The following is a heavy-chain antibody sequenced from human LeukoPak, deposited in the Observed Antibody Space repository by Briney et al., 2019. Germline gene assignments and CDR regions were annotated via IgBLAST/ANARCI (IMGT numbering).Heavy chain of an antibody. CDR1: GFTFSRYA. J-gene: IGHJ4*02. CDR2: ISSNGGST. D-gene: IGHD6-19*01. CDR3: ARGSVAGTGTYYFGY. Sequence: GGSLRLSCAASGFTFSRYAMHWVRQAPGKGLEYVSAISSNGGSTYYANSVKGRFTISRDNSKNTLYLQMGSLRAEDMAVYYCARGSVAGTGTYYFGYWGQGTLVTVSS. V-gene: IGHV3-64*01.